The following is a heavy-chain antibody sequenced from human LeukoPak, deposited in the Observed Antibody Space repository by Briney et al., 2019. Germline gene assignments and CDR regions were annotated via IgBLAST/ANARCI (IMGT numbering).Heavy chain of an antibody. J-gene: IGHJ4*02. CDR3: AKHPELGGYYDILTGYFLIDY. CDR2: IWYDGSNK. D-gene: IGHD3-9*01. Sequence: GGSLRLSCAASGFTFSSYGMHWVRQAPGKGLEWVAVIWYDGSNKYYADSVKGRFTISRDNSKNTLYLQMNSLRAEDTAVYYCAKHPELGGYYDILTGYFLIDYWGQGTLVTVSS. CDR1: GFTFSSYG. V-gene: IGHV3-30*02.